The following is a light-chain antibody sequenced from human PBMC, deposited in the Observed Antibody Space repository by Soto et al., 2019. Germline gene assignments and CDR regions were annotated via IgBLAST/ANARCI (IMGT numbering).Light chain of an antibody. J-gene: IGKJ2*01. V-gene: IGKV3-15*01. Sequence: EVVMTQSPATLSVSPGERATLSCRASQSVSTNLAWYQQKGGQPPRLLIYGASTRATDIPARLSGRGSGTEFTLTISSLQSEDFAVYYCQQYNNWPPMYTFGQGTKLEIK. CDR2: GAS. CDR3: QQYNNWPPMYT. CDR1: QSVSTN.